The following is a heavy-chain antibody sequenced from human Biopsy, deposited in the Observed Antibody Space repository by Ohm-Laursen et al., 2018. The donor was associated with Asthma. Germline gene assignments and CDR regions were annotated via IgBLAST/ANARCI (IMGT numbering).Heavy chain of an antibody. Sequence: SVNVACKTSGYTFNCAGITWVRQAPGQGREWMGWISVYNGNTKVAQKLQDRVTMITDTSTSTAYMELRSLRSDDTAVYFCARAVDYSHYYGIDVWGQGTTVTVS. CDR1: GYTFNCAG. J-gene: IGHJ6*02. CDR2: ISVYNGNT. D-gene: IGHD3-10*01. V-gene: IGHV1-18*01. CDR3: ARAVDYSHYYGIDV.